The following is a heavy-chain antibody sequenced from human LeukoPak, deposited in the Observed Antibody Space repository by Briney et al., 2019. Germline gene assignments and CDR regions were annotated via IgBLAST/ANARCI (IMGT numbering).Heavy chain of an antibody. Sequence: PGGSLRLSCAASGFTFSSYGMHWVRQAPGKGLEWVAFIRYDGSNKYYADSVKGRFTISRDNSKNTLYLQMNSLRAEDTAVYYCAKGHRGSAARPLDYWGQGTLVTVSS. V-gene: IGHV3-30*02. CDR2: IRYDGSNK. J-gene: IGHJ4*02. CDR1: GFTFSSYG. D-gene: IGHD6-6*01. CDR3: AKGHRGSAARPLDY.